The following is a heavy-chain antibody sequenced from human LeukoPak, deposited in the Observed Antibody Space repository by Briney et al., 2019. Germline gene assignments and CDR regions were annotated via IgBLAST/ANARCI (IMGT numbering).Heavy chain of an antibody. V-gene: IGHV4-59*12. Sequence: SETLSLTCTVSGGSISSYYWSWIRQPPGKGLEWIGYIYYSGSTNYNPSLKSRVTISVDTSKNQFSLKLSSVTAADTAVYYCARDRKVGAAARAFDYWGQGTLVTVSS. CDR1: GGSISSYY. D-gene: IGHD6-13*01. CDR3: ARDRKVGAAARAFDY. J-gene: IGHJ4*02. CDR2: IYYSGST.